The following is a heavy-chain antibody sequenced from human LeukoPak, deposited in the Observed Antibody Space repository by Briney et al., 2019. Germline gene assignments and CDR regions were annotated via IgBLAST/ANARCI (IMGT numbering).Heavy chain of an antibody. J-gene: IGHJ3*02. V-gene: IGHV4-34*01. CDR1: GGSFSGYY. D-gene: IGHD3-3*01. Sequence: SETLSLTCAVYGGSFSGYYWSWIRQPPGKGLEWIGEINHSGSTNYNPSLKSRVTISVDTSKNQFSLKLSSVTAADTAVYYCAPYYDFWSARRGAFDIWGQGTMVTVSS. CDR2: INHSGST. CDR3: APYYDFWSARRGAFDI.